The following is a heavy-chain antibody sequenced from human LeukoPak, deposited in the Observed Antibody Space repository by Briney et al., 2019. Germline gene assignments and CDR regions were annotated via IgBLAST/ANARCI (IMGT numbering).Heavy chain of an antibody. CDR1: GFTFSSYG. CDR2: ISYDGSNK. Sequence: GGSLRLSCAASGFTFSSYGMHWVRQAPGKGLEWVAVISYDGSNKYYADSVKGRFTISGDNSKNTLYLQMNSLRAEDTAVYYCAKPPGRVGELFDIWGQGTMVTVSS. D-gene: IGHD3-10*01. CDR3: AKPPGRVGELFDI. J-gene: IGHJ3*02. V-gene: IGHV3-30*18.